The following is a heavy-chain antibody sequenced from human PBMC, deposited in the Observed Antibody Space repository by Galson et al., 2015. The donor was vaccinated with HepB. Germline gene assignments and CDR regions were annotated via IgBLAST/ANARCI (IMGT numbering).Heavy chain of an antibody. CDR3: VRDPFRSYLDS. CDR2: ISYDGGNK. Sequence: SLRLSCAASGFTFSNYAMHWVRRAPGKGLEWVALISYDGGNKYYADSVKGRFTISRDFSKNTVYLQMNSLRVEDTAVFYCVRDPFRSYLDSWGQGTLVTVSS. D-gene: IGHD1-14*01. V-gene: IGHV3-30-3*01. CDR1: GFTFSNYA. J-gene: IGHJ4*02.